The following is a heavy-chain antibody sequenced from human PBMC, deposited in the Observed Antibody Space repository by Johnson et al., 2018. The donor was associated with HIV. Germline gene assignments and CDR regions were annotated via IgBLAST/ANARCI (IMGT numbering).Heavy chain of an antibody. Sequence: VQLVESGGGVVQPGRSLRLSCVASGFSFDDYNMNWVRQAPGKGLEWVCGINPRPDSAACADSVKGRFTIFRANSKNTLYLQLNSLRAEDTAVYYCARGMARIAFDIWGQGTMVTVSS. D-gene: IGHD5-24*01. CDR2: INPRPDSA. CDR1: GFSFDDYN. CDR3: ARGMARIAFDI. V-gene: IGHV3-20*04. J-gene: IGHJ3*02.